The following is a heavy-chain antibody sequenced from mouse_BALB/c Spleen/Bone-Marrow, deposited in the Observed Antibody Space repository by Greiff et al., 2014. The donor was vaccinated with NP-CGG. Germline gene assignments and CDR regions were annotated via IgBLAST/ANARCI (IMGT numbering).Heavy chain of an antibody. CDR1: EFSLSSHG. CDR3: AREGRGSYGSSGYAMDY. D-gene: IGHD1-1*01. J-gene: IGHJ4*01. V-gene: IGHV2-9*02. CDR2: IWAGGSI. Sequence: VQVVESGPGLVAPSQSLSITCTVSEFSLSSHGVHWVRQPPGKGLEWLGVIWAGGSINYNSALMSRLSISKDNSKSRVFLKMKSLQNDDTAMYYCAREGRGSYGSSGYAMDYWGQGTSVTVSS.